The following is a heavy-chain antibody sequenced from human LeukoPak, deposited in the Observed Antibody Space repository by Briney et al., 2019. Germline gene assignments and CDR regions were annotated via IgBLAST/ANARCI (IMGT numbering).Heavy chain of an antibody. CDR2: ISYDGSNK. J-gene: IGHJ4*02. CDR1: GFTFSSYA. D-gene: IGHD3-10*01. CDR3: AREITMVGGVYCDY. Sequence: GGSLRLSCAASGFTFSSYAMHWVRQAPGKGLEWVAVISYDGSNKYYADSVKGRFTISRDNSKNTLYLQMNSLRAEDTAVYYCAREITMVGGVYCDYWGQGTLVTVSS. V-gene: IGHV3-30*04.